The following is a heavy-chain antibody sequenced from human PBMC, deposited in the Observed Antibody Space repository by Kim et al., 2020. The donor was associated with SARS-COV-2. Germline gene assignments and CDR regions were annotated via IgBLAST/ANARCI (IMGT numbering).Heavy chain of an antibody. D-gene: IGHD4-4*01. J-gene: IGHJ4*02. CDR1: GFTFRSSW. CDR3: ERDQNLQD. CDR2: IKGDGGER. Sequence: GGSLRLSCAASGFTFRSSWMSWVRQAPGKGLEWVASIKGDGGERYYVDSVKGRFTISRENAKTSLYLQMNTPRADDTAVYYCERDQNLQDWGQGTLVTVSS. V-gene: IGHV3-7*03.